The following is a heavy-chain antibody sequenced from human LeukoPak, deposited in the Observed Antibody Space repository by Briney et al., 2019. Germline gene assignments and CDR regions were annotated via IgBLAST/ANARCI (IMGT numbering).Heavy chain of an antibody. J-gene: IGHJ6*04. CDR1: GGSISSGGYY. CDR3: ARGAPPRSGWSPFSYYYYGMDV. D-gene: IGHD6-19*01. Sequence: PSETLSLTCTVSGGSISSGGYYWSWIRQHPGKGLEWIGYIYYSGSTYYNPSLKSRVTISVDTSKNQFSLKLSSVTAADTAVYYCARGAPPRSGWSPFSYYYYGMDVWGKGTTVTVSS. V-gene: IGHV4-31*03. CDR2: IYYSGST.